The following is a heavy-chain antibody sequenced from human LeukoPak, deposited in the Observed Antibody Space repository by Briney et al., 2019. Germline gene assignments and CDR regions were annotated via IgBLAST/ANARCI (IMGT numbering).Heavy chain of an antibody. J-gene: IGHJ4*02. CDR2: IYDSGTT. CDR3: ARSTGGWSYFDH. Sequence: PSETLSLTCTVSGGSISSNYWSWIRQPPGKGLEWIGYIYDSGTTNYNPSLKSRATISEDMSKNQFSLKVRSVTAADTAVYYCARSTGGWSYFDHWGQGTLVTVSS. D-gene: IGHD6-19*01. V-gene: IGHV4-59*01. CDR1: GGSISSNY.